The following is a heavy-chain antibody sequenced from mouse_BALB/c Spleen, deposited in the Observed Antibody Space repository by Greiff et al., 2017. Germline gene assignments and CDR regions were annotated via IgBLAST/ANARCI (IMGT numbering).Heavy chain of an antibody. CDR1: GYTFTSYW. J-gene: IGHJ2*01. V-gene: IGHV1-7*01. CDR3: ASSLTTVVAKGY. D-gene: IGHD1-1*01. CDR2: INPSTGYT. Sequence: QVQLKESGAELAKPGASVKMSCKASGYTFTSYWMHWVKQRPGQGLEWIGYINPSTGYTEYNQKFKDKATLTADKSSSTAYMQLSSLTSEDSAVYYCASSLTTVVAKGYWGQGTTLTVSS.